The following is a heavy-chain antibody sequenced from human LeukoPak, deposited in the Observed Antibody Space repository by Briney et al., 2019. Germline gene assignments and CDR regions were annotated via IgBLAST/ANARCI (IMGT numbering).Heavy chain of an antibody. CDR2: IYSAGNT. Sequence: TGGSLRLSCAASGFTVSSNYMSWVRQAPGKGLEWVSVIYSAGNTYYADSVKGRFTISRDNSKNTLYLQMNSLTAEDTALYYCARVRTGDYLDAFDIWGHGTMVFVSS. J-gene: IGHJ3*02. D-gene: IGHD7-27*01. V-gene: IGHV3-53*01. CDR3: ARVRTGDYLDAFDI. CDR1: GFTVSSNY.